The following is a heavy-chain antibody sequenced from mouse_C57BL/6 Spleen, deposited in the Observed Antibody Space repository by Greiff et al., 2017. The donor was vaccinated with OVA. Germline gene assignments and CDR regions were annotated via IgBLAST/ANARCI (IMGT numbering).Heavy chain of an antibody. CDR2: IDPSDSET. Sequence: QVQLQQPGAELVRPGSSVKLSCKASGYTFTSYWMHWVKQRPIQGLEWIGNIDPSDSETHYNQKFKDKATLTVDKSSSTAYMQLSSLTSEDSAVYYCARNGVYSNYDAMDYWGQGTSVSVSS. V-gene: IGHV1-52*01. D-gene: IGHD2-5*01. J-gene: IGHJ4*01. CDR1: GYTFTSYW. CDR3: ARNGVYSNYDAMDY.